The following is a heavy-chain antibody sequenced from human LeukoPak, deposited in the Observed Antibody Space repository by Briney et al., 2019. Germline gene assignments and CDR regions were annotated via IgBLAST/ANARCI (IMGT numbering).Heavy chain of an antibody. D-gene: IGHD7-27*01. CDR3: ARDTGGDAFDI. CDR2: ISSYNGNT. V-gene: IGHV1-18*01. Sequence: ASVKVSCKASGYSFTSYGISWVRQAPGQGLEWMGWISSYNGNTKYAQKYQGRVTMTTETSTTTANMELRSLRSNDTAVYYCARDTGGDAFDIWGRGTLVTVSS. J-gene: IGHJ3*02. CDR1: GYSFTSYG.